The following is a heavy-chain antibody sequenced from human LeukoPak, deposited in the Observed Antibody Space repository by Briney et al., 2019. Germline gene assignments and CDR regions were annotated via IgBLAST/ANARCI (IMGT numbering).Heavy chain of an antibody. J-gene: IGHJ4*02. CDR3: ARHSPVGIFYFDY. Sequence: PSETLSLTCTVSGGSISITSYYWGWIRQPPGKGLEWIGSMYSSGSTYYNPSLKSRVTISVDTSKNQFSLKLSSVTAADTAVYYCARHSPVGIFYFDYWGQGTLVTVSS. CDR2: MYSSGST. V-gene: IGHV4-39*01. D-gene: IGHD1-26*01. CDR1: GGSISITSYY.